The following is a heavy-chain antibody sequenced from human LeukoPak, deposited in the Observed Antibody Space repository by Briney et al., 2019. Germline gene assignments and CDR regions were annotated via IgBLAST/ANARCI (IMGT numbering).Heavy chain of an antibody. J-gene: IGHJ4*02. V-gene: IGHV3-23*01. D-gene: IGHD1-1*01. CDR3: AKNDGRISPDYFDY. CDR1: GGTFSSYA. CDR2: ISGSGGST. Sequence: ASVKVSCKASGGTFSSYAMSWVRQAPGKGLEWVSAISGSGGSTYYADSVKGRFTISRDNSKNTLYLQMNSLRAEDTAVYYCAKNDGRISPDYFDYWGQGTLVTVSS.